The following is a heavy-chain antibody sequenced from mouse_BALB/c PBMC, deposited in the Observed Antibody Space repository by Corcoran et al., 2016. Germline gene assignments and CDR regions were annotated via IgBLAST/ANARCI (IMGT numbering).Heavy chain of an antibody. CDR1: GFNIKDYY. CDR2: IDPENGNT. V-gene: IGHV14-1*02. D-gene: IGHD1-1*01. Sequence: EVQLQQSGAELVRPGALVKLSCKASGFNIKDYYMHWVKQRPEQGLVWIGWIDPENGNTIYDPKFQGKASITADTSSNTAYLQLSSLTSEDTAVYYCHITTVVEAYWGQGTLVTVSA. CDR3: HITTVVEAY. J-gene: IGHJ3*01.